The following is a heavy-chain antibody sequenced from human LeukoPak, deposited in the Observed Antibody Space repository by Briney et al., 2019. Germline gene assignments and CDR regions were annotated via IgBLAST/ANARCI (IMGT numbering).Heavy chain of an antibody. V-gene: IGHV4-38-2*02. CDR1: GYSISSGYY. D-gene: IGHD3-10*01. J-gene: IGHJ3*02. Sequence: SETLSLTCTVSGYSISSGYYWAWSRPPPGKGLEGIGSIYHIGSNYYNPSLKRRITITGETYKNTLSLHVNSVTVAERALYYCARAHITMFRGAMMHDSFDIWGQGTMVTVSS. CDR2: IYHIGSN. CDR3: ARAHITMFRGAMMHDSFDI.